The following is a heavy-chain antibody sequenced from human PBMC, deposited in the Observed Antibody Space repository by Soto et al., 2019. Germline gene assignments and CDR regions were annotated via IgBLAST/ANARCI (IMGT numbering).Heavy chain of an antibody. CDR1: GYIFTSHV. CDR3: SREYGSINSYKAFDI. J-gene: IGHJ3*02. V-gene: IGHV1-3*01. CDR2: ISSGAGNT. D-gene: IGHD3-10*01. Sequence: QVQLVQSGAEVKKPGASVKVSCKASGYIFTSHVIVWMRQAPGQRPEWMGWISSGAGNTAYSQKLQGRITISRDTSASTVFMELRSPTSEDTAVYYCSREYGSINSYKAFDIWGQGTMVTVSS.